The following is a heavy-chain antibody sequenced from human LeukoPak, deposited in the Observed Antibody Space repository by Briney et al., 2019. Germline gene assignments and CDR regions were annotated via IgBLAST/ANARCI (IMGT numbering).Heavy chain of an antibody. CDR1: GFIFSSYT. J-gene: IGHJ4*02. Sequence: PGGSLTLSCAASGFIFSSYTMNWVRHAPGKGLEWVSIISSSSSYIYYADSVKGRFTISRDNAKNALYLQMNSLRVEDTAVYYCARDGRCAGDCYASWGQGTLVTVSS. D-gene: IGHD2-21*02. CDR2: ISSSSSYI. V-gene: IGHV3-21*01. CDR3: ARDGRCAGDCYAS.